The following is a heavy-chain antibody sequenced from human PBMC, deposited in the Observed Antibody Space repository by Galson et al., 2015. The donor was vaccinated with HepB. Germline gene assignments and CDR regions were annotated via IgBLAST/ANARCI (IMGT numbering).Heavy chain of an antibody. CDR3: ARDRRRGYCSSTSCSGMDV. V-gene: IGHV3-11*06. CDR2: ISSSSSYT. J-gene: IGHJ6*02. Sequence: SLRLSCAASGFTFSDYYMSWIRQAPGKGLEWVSYISSSSSYTNYADSVKGRFTISRDNAKNSLYLQMNSLRAEDTAVYYCARDRRRGYCSSTSCSGMDVWGQGTTVTVSS. CDR1: GFTFSDYY. D-gene: IGHD2-2*01.